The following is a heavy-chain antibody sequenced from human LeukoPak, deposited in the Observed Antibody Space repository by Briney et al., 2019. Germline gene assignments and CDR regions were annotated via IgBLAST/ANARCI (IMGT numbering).Heavy chain of an antibody. J-gene: IGHJ4*02. Sequence: RAGGSLRLSCSASGFTFSAYWMTWVRQAPGKGLEWVANIKQDGSEKHYVDSVRGRFTISRDNAKNSLYLQMNSLKAEDTAVYYCARPGTTLDYWGQGTLVTVSS. V-gene: IGHV3-7*03. CDR1: GFTFSAYW. D-gene: IGHD1-1*01. CDR2: IKQDGSEK. CDR3: ARPGTTLDY.